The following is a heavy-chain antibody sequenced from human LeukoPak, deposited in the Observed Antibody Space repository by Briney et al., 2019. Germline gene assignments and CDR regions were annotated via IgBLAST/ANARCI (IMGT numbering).Heavy chain of an antibody. V-gene: IGHV4-31*03. Sequence: SETLSLTCTVSGGSISSGGYYWSWIRQHPGKGLEGIGYIYYSGSTYYNPSLKSRVTISVDTSKNQFSLKLSSVTAADTAVYYCARFRVDIVVVPAASGDWFDPWGQGTLVTVSS. D-gene: IGHD2-2*01. J-gene: IGHJ5*02. CDR1: GGSISSGGYY. CDR2: IYYSGST. CDR3: ARFRVDIVVVPAASGDWFDP.